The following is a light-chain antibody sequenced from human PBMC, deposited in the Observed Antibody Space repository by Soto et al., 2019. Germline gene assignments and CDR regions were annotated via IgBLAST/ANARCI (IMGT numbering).Light chain of an antibody. CDR3: QHYNSYSPCT. CDR1: QSISSW. V-gene: IGKV1-5*01. Sequence: DIQMTQSPSTLSASVGDRVTITCRASQSISSWLAWYQQKPGKAPKLLIYDASSLESGVPSRFRGSGSGTEFTLTISSPQPDDFAPSYSQHYNSYSPCTFGQGTKLEIK. J-gene: IGKJ2*02. CDR2: DAS.